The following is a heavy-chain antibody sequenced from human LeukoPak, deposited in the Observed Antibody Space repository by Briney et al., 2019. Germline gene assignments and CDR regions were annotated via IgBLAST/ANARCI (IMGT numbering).Heavy chain of an antibody. D-gene: IGHD3-10*01. CDR2: ISGSGGST. CDR1: GFTFSSYG. Sequence: GGSLRLSCAASGFTFSSYGMSWVRQAPGKGLEWVSAISGSGGSTYYADSVKGRFTISRDNSKNTLYLQMNSLRAEDAAVYYCAKDRTPLWFGELFGGNSFDPWGQGTLVTVSS. CDR3: AKDRTPLWFGELFGGNSFDP. V-gene: IGHV3-23*01. J-gene: IGHJ5*02.